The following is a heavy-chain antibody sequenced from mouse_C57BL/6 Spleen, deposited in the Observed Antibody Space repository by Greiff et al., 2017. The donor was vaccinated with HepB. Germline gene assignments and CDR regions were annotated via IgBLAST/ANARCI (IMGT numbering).Heavy chain of an antibody. CDR3: ARSAYYDYDYYAMDY. V-gene: IGHV1-42*01. J-gene: IGHJ4*01. D-gene: IGHD2-4*01. Sequence: VQLQQPGAELVKPGASVKLSCKASGYSFTGYYMNWVKQSPEKSLEWIGEINPSTGGTTYNQKFKAKATLTVDKSSSTAYMQLKSLTSEDSAVYYCARSAYYDYDYYAMDYWGQGTSVTVSS. CDR2: INPSTGGT. CDR1: GYSFTGYY.